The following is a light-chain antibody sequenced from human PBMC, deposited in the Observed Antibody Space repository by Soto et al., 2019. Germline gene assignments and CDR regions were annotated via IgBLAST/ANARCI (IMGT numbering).Light chain of an antibody. Sequence: QSVLTHPPSASGSPGQSVTISCTGTSSDVGGYNYVSWYQQHPGRAPKLMIYEVSKRPSGVPDRFSGSKSGNTASLTVSGLQTEDEADYYCSSYAGSNNQVFGTGTKLTVL. CDR1: SSDVGGYNY. CDR3: SSYAGSNNQV. J-gene: IGLJ1*01. CDR2: EVS. V-gene: IGLV2-8*01.